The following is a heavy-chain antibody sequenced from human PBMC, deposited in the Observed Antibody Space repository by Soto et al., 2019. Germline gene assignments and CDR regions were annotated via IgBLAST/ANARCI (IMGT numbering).Heavy chain of an antibody. CDR1: GFTFNSYW. D-gene: IGHD3-16*01. CDR2: IKEDGSER. V-gene: IGHV3-7*03. J-gene: IGHJ6*02. CDR3: TRGPPGGYGMDV. Sequence: EVQLVDSGGDLVQPGGSLRLSCAASGFTFNSYWMSWVRQAPGKGLEWVANIKEDGSERYYVDSVKGRFTISRDNAKNSLYLQMEGLRVEGTAVYYCTRGPPGGYGMDVWGQGTTVTVSS.